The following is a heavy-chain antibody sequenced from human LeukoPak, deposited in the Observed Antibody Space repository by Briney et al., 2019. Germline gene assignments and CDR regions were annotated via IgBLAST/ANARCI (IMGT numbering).Heavy chain of an antibody. CDR2: ISGSGGST. V-gene: IGHV3-23*01. CDR1: GFTFSSYA. D-gene: IGHD4-23*01. CDR3: AKTPDYGGNPYFDY. Sequence: GGSLRLSCAASGFTFSSYAMSWVRQAPGKGLEWVSAISGSGGSTYYADSVKGRFTISRDNSKNTLYLQINSLRAEDTAVYYCAKTPDYGGNPYFDYWGQGTLVTVSS. J-gene: IGHJ4*02.